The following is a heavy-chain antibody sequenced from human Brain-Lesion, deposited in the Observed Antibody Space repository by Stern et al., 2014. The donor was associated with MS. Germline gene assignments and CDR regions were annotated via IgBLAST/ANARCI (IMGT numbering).Heavy chain of an antibody. CDR1: GGPVSSGGYF. V-gene: IGHV4-31*03. CDR3: ARNPALWYFDL. Sequence: QLVESGPGLVKPLQTLSLTCTVSGGPVSSGGYFRNWIRQHPGKCLDWIGHVYYSGSIAYNPSLKSRVAMSVDTSKNQFSLRLRSVTAADTAVYYCARNPALWYFDLWGRGTLAAVSS. J-gene: IGHJ2*01. D-gene: IGHD3-3*02. CDR2: VYYSGSI.